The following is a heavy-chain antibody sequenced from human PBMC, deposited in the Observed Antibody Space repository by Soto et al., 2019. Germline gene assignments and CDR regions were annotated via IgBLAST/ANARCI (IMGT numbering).Heavy chain of an antibody. CDR1: GGTFSSYA. D-gene: IGHD3-3*01. Sequence: QVQLVQSGAEVKKPGSSVKVSCKASGGTFSSYAISWVRQAPGQGLEWMGGIIPIFGTANYAQKFQGRVTITADESTSTAYMELSSLRSEDTAVYYSASSPSSPYDLTWFDPWGQGTLVTVSS. CDR2: IIPIFGTA. CDR3: ASSPSSPYDLTWFDP. V-gene: IGHV1-69*01. J-gene: IGHJ5*02.